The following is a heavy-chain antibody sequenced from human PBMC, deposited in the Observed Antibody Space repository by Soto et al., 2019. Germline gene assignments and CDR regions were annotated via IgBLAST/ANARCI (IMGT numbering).Heavy chain of an antibody. CDR2: INPRSGDA. CDR1: GYTFTGYF. D-gene: IGHD1-26*01. Sequence: QVQLVQSGAEVKKPGASVKVSCKDSGYTFTGYFIHWVRQAPGQGLEWMGWINPRSGDANYEQKFQGRVTMTRDTSITTASMELSTLRSDDTAVYYCAKGWEVIMGAHYWGQGTLITVSS. CDR3: AKGWEVIMGAHY. J-gene: IGHJ4*02. V-gene: IGHV1-2*02.